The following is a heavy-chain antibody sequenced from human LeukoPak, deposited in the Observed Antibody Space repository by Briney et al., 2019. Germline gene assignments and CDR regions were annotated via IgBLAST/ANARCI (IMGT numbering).Heavy chain of an antibody. V-gene: IGHV3-11*06. CDR1: GFTFSDYY. Sequence: PGGSLRLSCAASGFTFSDYYMSWIRQAPGNGLEWVSYISSSSSYIYYADSVKGRFTISRDNAKNSLYLQMNSLRAEDTAVYYCASRGDGYNYLDWGQGTLVTVSS. J-gene: IGHJ4*02. CDR2: ISSSSSYI. CDR3: ASRGDGYNYLD. D-gene: IGHD5-24*01.